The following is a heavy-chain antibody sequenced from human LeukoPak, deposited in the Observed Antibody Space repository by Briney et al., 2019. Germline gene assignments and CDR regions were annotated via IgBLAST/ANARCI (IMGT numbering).Heavy chain of an antibody. D-gene: IGHD2-15*01. V-gene: IGHV3-21*01. CDR3: ARPYCSGGSCYAKAFDY. CDR2: ISTSSAYI. J-gene: IGHJ4*02. CDR1: GFTFSSYG. Sequence: GGSLRLSCAASGFTFSSYGMNWVRQAPGKGLEWVSSISTSSAYIYYADSVKGRFTISRDNAKNSLYLQMNSLRAEDTAVYYCARPYCSGGSCYAKAFDYWGQGTLVTVSS.